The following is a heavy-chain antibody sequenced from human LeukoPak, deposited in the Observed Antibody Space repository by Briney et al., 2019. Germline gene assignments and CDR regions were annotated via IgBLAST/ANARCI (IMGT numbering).Heavy chain of an antibody. V-gene: IGHV3-23*01. CDR1: GFIFINYA. Sequence: GGSLRLSCAASGFIFINYAMSWVRQAPGKGLEWVSIISGSGGSTYYADSVKGRFTISRDSSKNTLYLQMNSLRAEDTAVYYCARGGAQQLVLYFDYWGQGTLVTVSS. CDR3: ARGGAQQLVLYFDY. J-gene: IGHJ4*02. CDR2: ISGSGGST. D-gene: IGHD6-13*01.